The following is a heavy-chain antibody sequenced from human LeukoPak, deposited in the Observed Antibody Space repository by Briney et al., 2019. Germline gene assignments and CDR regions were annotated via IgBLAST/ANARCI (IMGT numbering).Heavy chain of an antibody. CDR2: INQDGSAT. CDR3: ARDRGTSLGAFDI. Sequence: GGSLRLSCATSVFTFSSFSMSWVRQAPGKGLEWVANINQDGSATSYVDSVKGRFTISTDKAKNSLFLQMNSLGAYETAVYHCARDRGTSLGAFDIWGQGTMVTVSS. V-gene: IGHV3-7*01. D-gene: IGHD4-23*01. J-gene: IGHJ3*02. CDR1: VFTFSSFS.